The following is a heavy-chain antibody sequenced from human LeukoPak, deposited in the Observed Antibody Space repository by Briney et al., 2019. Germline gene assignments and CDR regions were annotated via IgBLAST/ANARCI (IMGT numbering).Heavy chain of an antibody. D-gene: IGHD3-22*01. Sequence: SQTLSLTCTVSGASISRGSHYWSWIRQPAGKGLEWIGRIYTIGNTNYSPSLWRRVTISVDTPKNQFSLRLHSVTAADTAVYYCARDWSYYSDTGTDYWGQGALVTVSS. J-gene: IGHJ4*02. V-gene: IGHV4-61*02. CDR2: IYTIGNT. CDR3: ARDWSYYSDTGTDY. CDR1: GASISRGSHY.